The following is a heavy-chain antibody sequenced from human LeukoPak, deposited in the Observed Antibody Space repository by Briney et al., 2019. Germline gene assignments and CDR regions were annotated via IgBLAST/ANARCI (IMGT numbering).Heavy chain of an antibody. J-gene: IGHJ3*02. D-gene: IGHD3-10*01. CDR3: ARDLFSAHDAFDI. CDR1: GFTFSTYN. CDR2: ISSSSSTI. Sequence: GGSLRLSCAVSGFTFSTYNMNWVRQAPGKVPEWISYISSSSSTIYYADSVKGRFTISRDNAKKSLSLQMNSLRAEDTAVYYCARDLFSAHDAFDIWGQGTMVTVSS. V-gene: IGHV3-48*01.